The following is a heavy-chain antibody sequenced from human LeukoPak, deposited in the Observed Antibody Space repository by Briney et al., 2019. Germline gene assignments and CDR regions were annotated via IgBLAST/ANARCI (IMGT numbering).Heavy chain of an antibody. CDR3: ARPYSSAWIGAFDI. J-gene: IGHJ3*02. CDR1: GGSINNFY. V-gene: IGHV4-59*01. CDR2: LYDSGRI. Sequence: PSETLSLTCTVSGGSINNFYWTWIRQPPGKGLEWIGYLYDSGRINYNPSLKSRVTMSVDTSKNQFSLKVNSVTAADTAVYYCARPYSSAWIGAFDIWGQGTMVTVSS. D-gene: IGHD6-19*01.